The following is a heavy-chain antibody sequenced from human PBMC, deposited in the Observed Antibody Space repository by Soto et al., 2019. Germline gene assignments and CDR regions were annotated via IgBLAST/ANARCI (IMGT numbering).Heavy chain of an antibody. CDR1: GFSFSTYG. D-gene: IGHD1-1*01. CDR3: ATELNDMEAFDI. Sequence: QVQLVESGGGVVQPGMSLRLSCVASGFSFSTYGMHWVRQAPGKGLEWVAMIWNDGSNKYYANSVRDRFTISRDNSMNTLDLQMNSLRDEDSAVYYCATELNDMEAFDIWGRGTILTVSS. J-gene: IGHJ3*02. V-gene: IGHV3-33*01. CDR2: IWNDGSNK.